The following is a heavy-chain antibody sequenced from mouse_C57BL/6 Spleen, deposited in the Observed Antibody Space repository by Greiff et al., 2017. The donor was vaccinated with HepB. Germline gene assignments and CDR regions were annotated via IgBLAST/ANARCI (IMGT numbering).Heavy chain of an antibody. J-gene: IGHJ4*01. Sequence: EVQLQQSGPELVKPRDSVKISCKASGYSFTGYFMHWVMQSHGKSLEWIGRINPYNGDTFYNQKFKGKATLTVDKSSSTAHMELRSLTSEDSAVYYCERWGGYDAMDYWGQGTSVTVSS. CDR3: ERWGGYDAMDY. V-gene: IGHV1-20*01. CDR1: GYSFTGYF. CDR2: INPYNGDT.